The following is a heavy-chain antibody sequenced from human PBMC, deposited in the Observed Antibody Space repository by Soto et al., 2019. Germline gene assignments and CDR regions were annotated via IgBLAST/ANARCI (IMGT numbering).Heavy chain of an antibody. D-gene: IGHD3-10*01. V-gene: IGHV1-18*01. CDR1: GYTFTSYG. Sequence: QVQLVQSGAEVKKPGASVKVSCKASGYTFTSYGISWVRQAPGQGLEWMGWINPYNGNTNYAQKLQGRVTMTTDTSTNTAHMELRSLRSDDTAVYFWAGEWFGIDYWGQGTLVTVSS. CDR3: AGEWFGIDY. CDR2: INPYNGNT. J-gene: IGHJ4*02.